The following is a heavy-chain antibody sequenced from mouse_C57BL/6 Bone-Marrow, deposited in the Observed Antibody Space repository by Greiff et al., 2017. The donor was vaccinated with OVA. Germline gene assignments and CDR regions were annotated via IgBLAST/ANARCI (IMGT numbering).Heavy chain of an antibody. V-gene: IGHV1-15*01. Sequence: QVQLQQSGAELVRPGASVTLSCKASGYTFPDYEMHWLKQTPVHGLEWIGAIDPETGGTAYNQKFKGKAILTADKSSSTAYMEFRSVTSEDSAVYYCTRGRVYYGNAMDYWGQGTSVTVSA. CDR2: IDPETGGT. CDR1: GYTFPDYE. J-gene: IGHJ4*01. D-gene: IGHD2-1*01. CDR3: TRGRVYYGNAMDY.